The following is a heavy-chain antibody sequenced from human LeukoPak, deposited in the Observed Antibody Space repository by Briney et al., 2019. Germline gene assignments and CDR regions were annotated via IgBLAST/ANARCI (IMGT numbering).Heavy chain of an antibody. CDR2: ISAYNGNT. CDR1: VYTFSSYV. D-gene: IGHD4/OR15-4a*01. CDR3: ARLVRERWNGDYGDY. J-gene: IGHJ4*02. V-gene: IGHV1-18*01. Sequence: SVKVSFKASVYTFSSYVISWVRQAPGQGLEWMGWISAYNGNTNYVQKLQGRVTMTTDTSTSTAYMELRSQRSDDTPVYYCARLVRERWNGDYGDYWGQGTLVTVSS.